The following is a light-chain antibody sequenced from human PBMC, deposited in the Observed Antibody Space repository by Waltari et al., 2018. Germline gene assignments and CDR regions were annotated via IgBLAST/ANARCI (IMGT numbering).Light chain of an antibody. Sequence: IQMSQSPSSLSASVGDRVTITCRASQGISSYLNWYQQKPGKAPKLLIYYANSLASGVPSRFSGSGSGTEFTLTISSRQPEDFATYYCQQGNSYPPWTFGQGTKVEIK. CDR1: QGISSY. CDR3: QQGNSYPPWT. J-gene: IGKJ1*01. V-gene: IGKV1-13*02. CDR2: YAN.